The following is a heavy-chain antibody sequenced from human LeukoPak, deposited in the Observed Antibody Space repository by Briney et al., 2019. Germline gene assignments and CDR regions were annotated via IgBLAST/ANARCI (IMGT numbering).Heavy chain of an antibody. CDR3: ARERLEQQGARGVYYYYMDV. CDR1: GGTFSSYA. J-gene: IGHJ6*03. CDR2: IIPIFGTA. Sequence: ASVKVSCKASGGTFSSYAISWVRQAPGQGLEWMGGIIPIFGTANYAQKFQGRVTITTDESTSTAYMELSSLRSEDTAVYYCARERLEQQGARGVYYYYMDVWGKGTTVTVSS. D-gene: IGHD1/OR15-1a*01. V-gene: IGHV1-69*05.